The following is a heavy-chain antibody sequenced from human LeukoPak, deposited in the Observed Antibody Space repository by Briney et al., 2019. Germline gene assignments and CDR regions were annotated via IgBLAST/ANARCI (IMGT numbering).Heavy chain of an antibody. Sequence: PGRSLRLSCAASGFTFSSYGMHWVRQAPGKGLEWVAVISYDGSNKYYADSVKGRFTISRDNSKNTLYLQMNSLRAEDTAAYYCAKGNILTGGAFDIWGQGTMVTVSS. V-gene: IGHV3-30*18. CDR1: GFTFSSYG. CDR2: ISYDGSNK. D-gene: IGHD3-9*01. J-gene: IGHJ3*02. CDR3: AKGNILTGGAFDI.